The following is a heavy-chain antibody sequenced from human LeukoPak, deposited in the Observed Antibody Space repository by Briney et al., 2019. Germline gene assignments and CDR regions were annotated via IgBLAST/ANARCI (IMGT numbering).Heavy chain of an antibody. CDR2: ISSDGREK. V-gene: IGHV3-30*03. CDR3: ARPPTAHLGDLLWIDY. Sequence: GGSLRLSCAASGFTFSSYEMNWVRQAPGKGLQWVAVISSDGREKYYADSVKGRFTISRDNSKNTLYLQMNSLRAEDTAVYYCARPPTAHLGDLLWIDYWGQGTLVTVSS. CDR1: GFTFSSYE. J-gene: IGHJ4*02. D-gene: IGHD3-10*01.